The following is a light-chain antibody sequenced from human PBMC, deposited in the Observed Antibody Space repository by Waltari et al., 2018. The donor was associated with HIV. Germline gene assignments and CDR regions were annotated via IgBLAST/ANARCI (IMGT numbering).Light chain of an antibody. Sequence: QAVVTQEPSLTVSPGGTVTLTCASSPGAVTSGNCPYWFQRRPGQAPKTLLYDTSNRHSWTPARFSGSLLGGKAALTLSGAQFEDEADYFYLLSFNGVVVFGGGTSLTVL. CDR1: PGAVTSGNC. V-gene: IGLV7-46*01. CDR2: DTS. J-gene: IGLJ2*01. CDR3: LLSFNGVVV.